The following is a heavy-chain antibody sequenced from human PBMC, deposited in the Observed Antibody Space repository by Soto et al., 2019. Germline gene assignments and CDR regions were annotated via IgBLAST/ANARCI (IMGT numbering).Heavy chain of an antibody. CDR3: ATLPPRIVVVMTDLPT. D-gene: IGHD2-15*01. CDR2: IYHTGTT. CDR1: GFTVSSNY. J-gene: IGHJ5*02. Sequence: PGGSLRLSCAASGFTVSSNYMSWVRQAPGKGLEWIGQIYHTGTTSYNPSLKNRVTISLDKSNNQFSLRLTSMTAADTAVYYCATLPPRIVVVMTDLPTWGQGTLVTVSS. V-gene: IGHV4-4*02.